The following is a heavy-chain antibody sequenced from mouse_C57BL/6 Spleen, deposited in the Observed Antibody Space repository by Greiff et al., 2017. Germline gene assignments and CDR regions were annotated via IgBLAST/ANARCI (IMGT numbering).Heavy chain of an antibody. CDR2: ISSGGSYT. CDR3: ARRGYYGSLDY. J-gene: IGHJ2*01. Sequence: EVHLVESGGDLVKPGGSLKLSCAASGFTFSSYGMSWVRQTPGKRLEWVATISSGGSYTYYPDSVKGRFTISRDNAKNTLYLQMSSLKSEDTARYACARRGYYGSLDYWGQGTTLTVSS. V-gene: IGHV5-6*01. CDR1: GFTFSSYG. D-gene: IGHD1-1*01.